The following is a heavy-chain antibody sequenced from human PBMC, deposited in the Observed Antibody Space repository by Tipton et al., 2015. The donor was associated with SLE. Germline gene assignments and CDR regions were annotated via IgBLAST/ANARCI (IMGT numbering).Heavy chain of an antibody. D-gene: IGHD6-13*01. CDR1: AVTFTW. J-gene: IGHJ4*02. Sequence: GSLRLSCVGSAVTFTWINWVRQAPGKGLEWVANINQDGSETYYVDSVKGRFTISRDNAKNSLYLQMNSLRADDTAVYYCARGGSRWYSDWGQGTLITVSS. V-gene: IGHV3-7*01. CDR3: ARGGSRWYSD. CDR2: INQDGSET.